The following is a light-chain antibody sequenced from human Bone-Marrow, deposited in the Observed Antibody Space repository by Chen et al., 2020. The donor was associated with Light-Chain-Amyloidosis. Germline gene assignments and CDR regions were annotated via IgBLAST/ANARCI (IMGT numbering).Light chain of an antibody. Sequence: DIQMTQSPSTLSASVGDSVTITCRGSQSLDNWMAWYQQKPGKAPKLLIYKASTLVSGVPSRFSGRGSGTEFTLTISSLQPDDFATYYCQQYNTRSITFGQGTRLEIK. CDR2: KAS. V-gene: IGKV1-5*03. J-gene: IGKJ5*01. CDR1: QSLDNW. CDR3: QQYNTRSIT.